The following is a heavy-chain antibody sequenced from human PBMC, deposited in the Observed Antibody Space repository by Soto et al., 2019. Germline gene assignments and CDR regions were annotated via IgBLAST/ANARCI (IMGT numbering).Heavy chain of an antibody. CDR3: ARDRSIAAAGNPYYYYGMDV. V-gene: IGHV1-46*01. Sequence: GASVKVSCKASGYTFTSYYMHWVRQAPGQGLEWKGIINPSGGSTSYAQKFQGRVTMTRDTSTSTVYMELSSLRSEDTAVYYCARDRSIAAAGNPYYYYGMDVWGQGTTVTVSS. D-gene: IGHD6-13*01. J-gene: IGHJ6*02. CDR2: INPSGGST. CDR1: GYTFTSYY.